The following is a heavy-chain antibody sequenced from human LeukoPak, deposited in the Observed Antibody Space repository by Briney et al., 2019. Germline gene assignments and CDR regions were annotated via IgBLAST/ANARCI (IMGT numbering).Heavy chain of an antibody. D-gene: IGHD2-21*01. CDR3: AHSDRAYYGDSDYALDF. J-gene: IGHJ3*01. Sequence: SGPTLVNPTQTLTLTCTCSGFSFFTNGVGVALIRQSPGKALEWLALIYWNDDKRYSPSLKSRLAITKDTSKNQVVLTVTNMDPVDTATYFCAHSDRAYYGDSDYALDFWGQGTMVTVSS. V-gene: IGHV2-5*01. CDR2: IYWNDDK. CDR1: GFSFFTNGVG.